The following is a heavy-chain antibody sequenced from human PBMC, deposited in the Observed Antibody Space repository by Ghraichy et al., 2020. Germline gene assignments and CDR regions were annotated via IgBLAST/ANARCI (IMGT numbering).Heavy chain of an antibody. CDR3: ARASIHAFQWLVPPSDY. V-gene: IGHV1-46*01. CDR2: INPSGGST. J-gene: IGHJ4*02. D-gene: IGHD6-19*01. Sequence: ASVKVSCKASGYTFTSYYMHWVRQAPGQGLEWMGIINPSGGSTSYAQKFQGRVTMTRDTSTSTVYMELSSLRSEDTAVYYCARASIHAFQWLVPPSDYWGQGTLVTVCS. CDR1: GYTFTSYY.